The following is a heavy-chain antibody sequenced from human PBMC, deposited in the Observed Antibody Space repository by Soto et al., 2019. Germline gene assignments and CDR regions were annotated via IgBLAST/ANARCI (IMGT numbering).Heavy chain of an antibody. CDR2: INPNSGGT. CDR3: ARGGYVATGSWFDP. V-gene: IGHV1-2*04. Sequence: ASVKVSCKASGYTFTGYYMHWVRQAPGQGLEWMGWINPNSGGTNYAQKFQGWVTMTRDTSISKAYMELSRLRSDDTAVYYCARGGYVATGSWFDPWGQGTLVTVSS. CDR1: GYTFTGYY. D-gene: IGHD5-12*01. J-gene: IGHJ5*02.